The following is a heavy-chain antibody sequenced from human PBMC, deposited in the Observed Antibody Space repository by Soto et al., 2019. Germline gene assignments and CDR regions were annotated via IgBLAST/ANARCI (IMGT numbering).Heavy chain of an antibody. CDR2: MSSSSSYT. CDR1: GFTFSDYY. V-gene: IGHV3-11*05. Sequence: QVQLVESGGGLVKPGGSLRLSCAVSGFTFSDYYMSWIRQAPGTGLEWVSYMSSSSSYTNYADSVKGRFTISRDNAKNSLYLQMNSLRAEDTAVYYCARDSVYYGDYELNYFDYWGQGTLVTVSS. D-gene: IGHD4-17*01. CDR3: ARDSVYYGDYELNYFDY. J-gene: IGHJ4*02.